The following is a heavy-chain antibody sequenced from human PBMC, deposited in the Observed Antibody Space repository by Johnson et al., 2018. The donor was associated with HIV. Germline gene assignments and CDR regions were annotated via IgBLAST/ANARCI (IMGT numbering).Heavy chain of an antibody. CDR1: GFTFSDYY. Sequence: QVQLVESGGRLVKPGGSLRLSCVASGFTFSDYYMSWIRQAPGKGLEWVSYISVSGDPIYSADSVQGRFPTSRDNAKNSLYLQMDSLRAEDTAVYYCARSKDCSVGTCPDGFDIWGQGTMVIVSS. D-gene: IGHD2-15*01. J-gene: IGHJ3*02. CDR3: ARSKDCSVGTCPDGFDI. CDR2: ISVSGDPI. V-gene: IGHV3-11*04.